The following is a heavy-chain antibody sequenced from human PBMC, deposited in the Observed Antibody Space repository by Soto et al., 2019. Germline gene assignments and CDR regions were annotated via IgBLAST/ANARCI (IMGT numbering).Heavy chain of an antibody. CDR2: IWYDGSNK. Sequence: QVQLVESGGGVVQPGRSLRLSCAASGFTFSSYGMHWVRQAPGKGLEWVAVIWYDGSNKYYADSVKGRFTISRDNSKNTLYLQMNSLRAEDTDVYYCASEGGVSGVDYWGQGTLVTVSS. CDR3: ASEGGVSGVDY. V-gene: IGHV3-33*01. J-gene: IGHJ4*02. D-gene: IGHD1-26*01. CDR1: GFTFSSYG.